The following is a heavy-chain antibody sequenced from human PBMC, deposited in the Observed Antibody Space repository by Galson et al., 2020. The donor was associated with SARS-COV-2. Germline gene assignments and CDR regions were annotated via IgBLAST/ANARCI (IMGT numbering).Heavy chain of an antibody. V-gene: IGHV3-11*01. CDR1: GFTFSDYY. CDR3: ARDLTDKYSLPHI. J-gene: IGHJ4*02. CDR2: ISSSGSTI. Sequence: GGSLRLSCAASGFTFSDYYMSWIRQAPGKGLEWVSYISSSGSTIYYADSVKGRFTISRDNAKNSLYLQMNSLRAEDTAVYYCARDLTDKYSLPHIWGQGTLVTVSS. D-gene: IGHD1-26*01.